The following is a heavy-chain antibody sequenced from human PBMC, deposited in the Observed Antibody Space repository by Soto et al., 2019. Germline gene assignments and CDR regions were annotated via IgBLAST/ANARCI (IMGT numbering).Heavy chain of an antibody. CDR3: ARSPNDIWSVLTDSFYYYYGSDV. J-gene: IGHJ6*02. CDR1: GYSFTTCW. CDR2: IYPGDSDI. D-gene: IGHD3-3*01. V-gene: IGHV5-51*01. Sequence: PGESLKISCKGSGYSFTTCWIGWVRQMPGKGLEWMGIIYPGDSDIRYSPSFQGQVTISADKSTSTAYLQWSSLKASDTAMYYCARSPNDIWSVLTDSFYYYYGSDVWGQGTTVTVSS.